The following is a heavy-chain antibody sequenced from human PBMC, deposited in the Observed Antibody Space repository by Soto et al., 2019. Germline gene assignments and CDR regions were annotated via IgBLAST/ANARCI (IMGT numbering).Heavy chain of an antibody. J-gene: IGHJ6*03. V-gene: IGHV3-23*01. CDR2: ISDSDGST. Sequence: GGSLRLSCAASGFTFSIYALTWVRQAPGKGLEWVSAISDSDGSTYYADSVKGRFTISRDNSKNTLYLQMNSLRAEDTAVYYCAKVASTVTPGGYYMDVWGKGTTVTVSS. CDR1: GFTFSIYA. D-gene: IGHD4-4*01. CDR3: AKVASTVTPGGYYMDV.